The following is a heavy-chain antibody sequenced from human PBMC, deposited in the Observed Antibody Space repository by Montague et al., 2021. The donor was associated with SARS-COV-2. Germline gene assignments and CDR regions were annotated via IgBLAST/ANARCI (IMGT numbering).Heavy chain of an antibody. J-gene: IGHJ6*02. D-gene: IGHD4-17*01. CDR1: GGSIRGGSYY. CDR2: IYSSGST. V-gene: IGHV4-61*02. Sequence: TLSLTCTVSGGSIRGGSYYWSWIRQPAGKGLEWIGCIYSSGSTNYXXXLKSRVTMSVDTSKNQFSLKVSSVTAADTAVYYCARDYGDYSYYYGLDVWGQGTTVTVSS. CDR3: ARDYGDYSYYYGLDV.